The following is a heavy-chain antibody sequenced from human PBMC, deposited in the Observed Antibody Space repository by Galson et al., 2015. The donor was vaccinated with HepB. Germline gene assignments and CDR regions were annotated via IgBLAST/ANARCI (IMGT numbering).Heavy chain of an antibody. V-gene: IGHV3-30*03. CDR2: ISYDQKNK. CDR3: ARDPTVTTPGYYYYYMDV. CDR1: GFTFSNYG. Sequence: SLRLSCAASGFTFSNYGMHWVRQAPGKGLEWVAVISYDQKNKYYADSLKGRFTISRDNSKNTLYLQMNSLRAEDTAVYYCARDPTVTTPGYYYYYMDVWGKWTTATVSS. D-gene: IGHD4-11*01. J-gene: IGHJ6*03.